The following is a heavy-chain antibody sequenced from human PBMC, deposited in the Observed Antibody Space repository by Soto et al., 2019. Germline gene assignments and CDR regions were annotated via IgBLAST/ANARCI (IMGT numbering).Heavy chain of an antibody. J-gene: IGHJ4*02. D-gene: IGHD3-3*01. Sequence: SETLSLTCTVSGGSISSGDYYWSWIRQPPGKGLEWIGYIYYSGSTYYNPSLKSRVTISVDTSKNQFSLKLSSVTAADTAVYYCAREAVTYYDFWSGYYPEVYFDYWGQGTLVTVSS. CDR1: GGSISSGDYY. CDR3: AREAVTYYDFWSGYYPEVYFDY. V-gene: IGHV4-30-4*01. CDR2: IYYSGST.